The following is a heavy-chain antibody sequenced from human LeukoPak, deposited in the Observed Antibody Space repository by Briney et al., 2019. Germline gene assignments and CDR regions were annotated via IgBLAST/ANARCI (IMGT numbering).Heavy chain of an antibody. CDR3: ARDGGSGWYYYYGMDV. V-gene: IGHV1-8*01. CDR1: EYTFTSYD. CDR2: MNPNSGNT. J-gene: IGHJ6*02. D-gene: IGHD6-19*01. Sequence: ASVKVSCKASEYTFTSYDINWVRQATGQGLEWMGWMNPNSGNTGYAQKFQGRVTMTRNTSISTAYMELSSLRSEDTAVYYCARDGGSGWYYYYGMDVWGQGTTVTVSS.